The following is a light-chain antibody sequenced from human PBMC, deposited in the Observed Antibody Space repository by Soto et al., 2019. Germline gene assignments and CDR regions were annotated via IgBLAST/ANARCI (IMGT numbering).Light chain of an antibody. CDR1: SSNIGSNT. V-gene: IGLV1-44*01. Sequence: QSVLTQPPSASGTPAQRVTISSSGSSSNIGSNTVNWYQQLPGTAPKLLIYSNNQRPSGVPDRFSGSKSGTSASLAISGLQSEDEADYYCAAWHDSLNGYVFGTGTKVTVL. CDR3: AAWHDSLNGYV. CDR2: SNN. J-gene: IGLJ1*01.